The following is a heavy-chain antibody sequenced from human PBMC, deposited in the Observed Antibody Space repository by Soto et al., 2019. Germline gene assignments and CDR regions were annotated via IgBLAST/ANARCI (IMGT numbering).Heavy chain of an antibody. J-gene: IGHJ3*01. CDR2: TFHGGNT. V-gene: IGHV4-38-2*01. D-gene: IGHD2-15*01. CDR3: ARARWYDAFDV. Sequence: SETLSLTCAVSGFFISSGNYWGCIRKPPGKGLEWIGSTFHGGNTYYNPSLKSRVTISADMSKNQFPLKLNSVTAADTAVYYCARARWYDAFDVWGQGTVVTVSS. CDR1: GFFISSGNY.